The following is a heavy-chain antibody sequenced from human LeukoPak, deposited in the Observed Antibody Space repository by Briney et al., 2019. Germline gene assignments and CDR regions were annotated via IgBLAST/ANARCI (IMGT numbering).Heavy chain of an antibody. J-gene: IGHJ4*02. V-gene: IGHV3-49*03. Sequence: GGSLRLSCTGSGFTFGDYAVSWFRQAPGKGLEWVSFIRSKANGGTPEYAASVKGRFAVSRDDSKSIAYLQMNSLKTEDTGVYYCTRDQYSSSSNWGQGTLVTVSS. D-gene: IGHD6-6*01. CDR2: IRSKANGGTP. CDR1: GFTFGDYA. CDR3: TRDQYSSSSN.